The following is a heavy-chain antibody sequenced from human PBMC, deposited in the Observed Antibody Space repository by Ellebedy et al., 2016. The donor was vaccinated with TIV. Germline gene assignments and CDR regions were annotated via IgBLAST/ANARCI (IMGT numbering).Heavy chain of an antibody. CDR1: GFSFSNAW. CDR3: ARVGGYCSGGSCYPSHYYYMDV. CDR2: IKSKTDGGTT. Sequence: GGSLRLSCVASGFSFSNAWMSWIRQAPGKGLEWVGRIKSKTDGGTTEYAAPVKGRFTISRDNAKNSLYLQMNSLRAEDTAVYYCARVGGYCSGGSCYPSHYYYMDVWGKGTTVTVSS. J-gene: IGHJ6*03. V-gene: IGHV3-15*01. D-gene: IGHD2-15*01.